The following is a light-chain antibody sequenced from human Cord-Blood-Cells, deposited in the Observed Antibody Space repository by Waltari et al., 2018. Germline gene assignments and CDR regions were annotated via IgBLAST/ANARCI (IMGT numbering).Light chain of an antibody. CDR3: SSYTTRSNCV. V-gene: IGLV2-14*01. J-gene: IGLJ3*02. CDR1: SSYVGGYNY. CDR2: DAS. Sequence: QSALTHHASVSGSPAQSTTISCAGTSSYVGGYNYGSWYQPHPGKAPKLIIYDASNRPSGVSNRFPGSKSGNSAALTSPRLHAADAADYYCSSYTTRSNCVFGGG.